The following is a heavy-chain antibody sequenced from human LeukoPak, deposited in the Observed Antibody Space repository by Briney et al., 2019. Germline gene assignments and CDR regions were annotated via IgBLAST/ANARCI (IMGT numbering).Heavy chain of an antibody. CDR2: IWYDGSNK. V-gene: IGHV3-33*01. D-gene: IGHD6-13*01. Sequence: PGRSLRLSCAASGFTFSSYGMHWVRQAPGKGLEWVAVIWYDGSNKYYADSVKGRFTISRDNSKNTLYLQMNSLRAEDTAVYYCARDQKLSSWYFSLPGYWGQGTLVTVSS. J-gene: IGHJ4*02. CDR3: ARDQKLSSWYFSLPGY. CDR1: GFTFSSYG.